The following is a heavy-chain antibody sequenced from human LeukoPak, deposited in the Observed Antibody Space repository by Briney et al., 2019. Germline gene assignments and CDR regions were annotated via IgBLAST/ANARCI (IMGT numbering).Heavy chain of an antibody. CDR2: IIPIFGTP. CDR1: GGTFSSYA. J-gene: IGHJ5*02. D-gene: IGHD4-17*01. CDR3: ARIMVDDYGDNGLS. V-gene: IGHV1-69*05. Sequence: ASVKVSCKASGGTFSSYAISWVRQAPGQGREWMGGIIPIFGTPNYAQKFQGRVTITTDESTSTAYMELSSLRSEDTAVYYCARIMVDDYGDNGLSWGQGTLVTGSS.